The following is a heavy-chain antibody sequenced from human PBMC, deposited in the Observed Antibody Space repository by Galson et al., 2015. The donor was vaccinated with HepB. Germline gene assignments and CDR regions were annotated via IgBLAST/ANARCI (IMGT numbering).Heavy chain of an antibody. CDR1: GYNFADYW. V-gene: IGHV5-51*01. CDR3: ARQRFFDY. CDR2: IYPGGSDT. D-gene: IGHD3-3*01. J-gene: IGHJ4*02. Sequence: QSGAEVKKPGESLKISCKVSGYNFADYWIGWVRQVPGKGLEWMGIIYPGGSDTRYSPSFQGQVTISVDKSISTAYLQWTSLKASGTAMYYCARQRFFDYWGQGTLVTVSS.